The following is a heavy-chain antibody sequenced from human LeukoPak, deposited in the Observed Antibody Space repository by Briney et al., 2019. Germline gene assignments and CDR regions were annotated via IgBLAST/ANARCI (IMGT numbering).Heavy chain of an antibody. CDR2: ISSSSSYI. J-gene: IGHJ4*02. CDR3: ARVSSSSPDLDY. Sequence: GRSLRLSCAPSGLTFSSYSMNWVRQAPGKGLEWVSSISSSSSYIYYADSVKGRFTISRDNAKNSLYLQINSLRAEDTAVYYCARVSSSSPDLDYWGQGTLVTVAS. CDR1: GLTFSSYS. D-gene: IGHD6-13*01. V-gene: IGHV3-21*01.